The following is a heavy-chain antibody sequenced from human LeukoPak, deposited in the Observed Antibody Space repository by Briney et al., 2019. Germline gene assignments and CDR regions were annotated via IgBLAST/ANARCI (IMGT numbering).Heavy chain of an antibody. Sequence: SETLSLTCSVSGYSINSGHYWGWIRQTPGEGLEWVASIYRSGNTYYNPSLKSRVTMSVDTSRNQFSLKLTSVTAADTAMYYCVREGNGVAADDYWGQGTLVTVSS. D-gene: IGHD6-13*01. J-gene: IGHJ4*02. CDR2: IYRSGNT. V-gene: IGHV4-38-2*02. CDR3: VREGNGVAADDY. CDR1: GYSINSGHY.